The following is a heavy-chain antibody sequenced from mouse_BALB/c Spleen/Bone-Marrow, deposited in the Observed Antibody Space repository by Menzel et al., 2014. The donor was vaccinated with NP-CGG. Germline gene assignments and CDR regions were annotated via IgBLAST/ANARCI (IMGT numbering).Heavy chain of an antibody. D-gene: IGHD2-1*01. CDR2: IWSDGST. CDR3: ARNGNFFAMDS. V-gene: IGHV2-6-1*01. J-gene: IGHJ4*01. CDR1: GFSLTRYG. Sequence: QVQLQQSGPGLVAPSQSLSITCTISGFSLTRYGVHWVRQPPGKGLEWLVVIWSDGSTTYNSALKSRLSITKDNSKCQVFLKMNSLQTDDTAMYYCARNGNFFAMDSWGQGTSVTVSS.